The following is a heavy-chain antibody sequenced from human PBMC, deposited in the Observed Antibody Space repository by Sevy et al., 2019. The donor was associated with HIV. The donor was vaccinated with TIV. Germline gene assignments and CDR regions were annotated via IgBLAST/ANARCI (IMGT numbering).Heavy chain of an antibody. CDR1: GYMFTDYY. CDR3: ARLTTKPTSDLYGMDV. J-gene: IGHJ6*02. V-gene: IGHV1-2*02. D-gene: IGHD4-17*01. Sequence: ASVKVSCKASGYMFTDYYIHWVRQAPGQGLEWMAWINPDSGVTNYAQRFQGEVTVTRDTSISTAYMGLSRLGSNDTAIYYCARLTTKPTSDLYGMDVWGQGTTVTVSS. CDR2: INPDSGVT.